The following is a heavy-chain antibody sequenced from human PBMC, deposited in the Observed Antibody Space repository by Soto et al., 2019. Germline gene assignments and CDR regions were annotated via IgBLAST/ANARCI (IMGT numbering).Heavy chain of an antibody. Sequence: EVQLVESGGGLVQPGGSLRLSCAASGFTFSDHYMDWVRQAPGKGLEWVGRIRKEANSYTTEYATSVKGRFTISRDDSKNSLYLQMNSLKTEDTAVYYCTRVQNWNFDSWGHGTPVTVSS. CDR2: IRKEANSYTT. V-gene: IGHV3-72*01. CDR1: GFTFSDHY. D-gene: IGHD3-3*01. CDR3: TRVQNWNFDS. J-gene: IGHJ4*01.